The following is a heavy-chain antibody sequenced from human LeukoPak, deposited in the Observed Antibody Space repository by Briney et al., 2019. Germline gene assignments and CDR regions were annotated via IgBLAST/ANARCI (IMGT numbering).Heavy chain of an antibody. CDR2: VSGSGGST. D-gene: IGHD2-21*02. CDR3: AKQHIVVVTATHDY. V-gene: IGHV3-23*01. Sequence: HPGGSLRLSCAASGFTFSSYAMSWIRQAPGKGLEWVSAVSGSGGSTYYADSVKGRFTTSRDNSKNTLYLQMNSLRAEDTAVYYCAKQHIVVVTATHDYWGQGTLVTVSS. J-gene: IGHJ4*02. CDR1: GFTFSSYA.